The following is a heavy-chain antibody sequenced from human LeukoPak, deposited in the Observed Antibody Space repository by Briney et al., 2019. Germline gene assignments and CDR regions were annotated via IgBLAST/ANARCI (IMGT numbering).Heavy chain of an antibody. J-gene: IGHJ3*02. CDR1: GYTFTSYG. Sequence: GASVKVSCKASGYTFTSYGISWVRQAPGQGLEWMGWINTNTGNPTYAQGFTGRFVFSLDTSVSTAYLQISSLKAEDTAVYYCARTDEVVSEAFDIWGQGTMVTVSS. CDR3: ARTDEVVSEAFDI. CDR2: INTNTGNP. V-gene: IGHV7-4-1*02. D-gene: IGHD3-22*01.